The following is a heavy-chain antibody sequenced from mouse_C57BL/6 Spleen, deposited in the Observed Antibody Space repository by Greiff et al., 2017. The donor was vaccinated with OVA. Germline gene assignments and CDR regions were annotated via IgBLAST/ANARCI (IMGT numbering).Heavy chain of an antibody. V-gene: IGHV1-55*01. Sequence: QVQLKQPGAELVKPGASVKMSCKASGYTFTSYWITWVKQRPGQGLEWIGDIYPGSGSTNYNEKFKSTATLTVDTPSSTAYMQLSSLTSEDSAVYYCARNDYDPYYFDYWGQGTTLTVSS. CDR1: GYTFTSYW. D-gene: IGHD2-4*01. J-gene: IGHJ2*01. CDR3: ARNDYDPYYFDY. CDR2: IYPGSGST.